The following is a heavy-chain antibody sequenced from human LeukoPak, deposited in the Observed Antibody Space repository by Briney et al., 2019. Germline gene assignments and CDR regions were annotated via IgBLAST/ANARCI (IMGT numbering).Heavy chain of an antibody. CDR1: GFTFSSYS. V-gene: IGHV3-48*01. J-gene: IGHJ4*02. Sequence: GGSLRLSCAASGFTFSSYSMNWVRQAPGKGLEWVSYISSSSSTIYYADSVKGRFTISRDNAKNSLYLQMNSLRAEDTAVYYCARDWVWFGELINPFDNWGQGTLVTVSS. D-gene: IGHD3-10*01. CDR3: ARDWVWFGELINPFDN. CDR2: ISSSSSTI.